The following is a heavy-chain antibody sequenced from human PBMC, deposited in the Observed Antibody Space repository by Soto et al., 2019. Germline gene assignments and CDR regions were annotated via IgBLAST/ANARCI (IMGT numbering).Heavy chain of an antibody. Sequence: EVQLLESGGGLVQPGGSLRLSCAASGFTFSSYAMNWVRQAPGKGLEWVSTISGSGGGTYYADSVKGRFTISSDNCKNTLYLQMNSLRAEDTAVYYCAKVGWNTMTTVTKGYFQHWGQGTLVTVSS. J-gene: IGHJ1*01. CDR2: ISGSGGGT. D-gene: IGHD4-17*01. V-gene: IGHV3-23*01. CDR1: GFTFSSYA. CDR3: AKVGWNTMTTVTKGYFQH.